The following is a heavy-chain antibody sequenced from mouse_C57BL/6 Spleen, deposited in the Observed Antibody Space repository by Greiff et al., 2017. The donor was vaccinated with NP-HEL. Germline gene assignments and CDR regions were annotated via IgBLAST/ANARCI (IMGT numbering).Heavy chain of an antibody. V-gene: IGHV10-3*01. CDR3: VREGLTGYYFDY. CDR2: LSSHSSNYAT. J-gene: IGHJ2*01. CDR1: GFTFNTYA. Sequence: EVKLVESGGGLVPPPGSLKLSCAASGFTFNTYAMPWVRQAPGPGLDWVARLSSHSSNYATYYADSVKDRFTISRDDSQSMLYLQMNNLKTEDTAMDYCVREGLTGYYFDYWGQGTTLTVSS. D-gene: IGHD4-1*01.